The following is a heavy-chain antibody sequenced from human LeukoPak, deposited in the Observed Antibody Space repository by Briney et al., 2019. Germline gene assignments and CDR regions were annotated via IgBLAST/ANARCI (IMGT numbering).Heavy chain of an antibody. D-gene: IGHD3-10*01. CDR3: ARADSLLLWFGESTYYMDV. CDR1: GFTFSSYA. CDR2: FSGSGGST. Sequence: GGSLRLSCAASGFTFSSYAMSWVRQAPGKGLECISGFSGSGGSTYYADSVKGRFTISRDNSKNTLYLQMNSLRAEDTAVYYCARADSLLLWFGESTYYMDVWGKGTTVTVSS. J-gene: IGHJ6*03. V-gene: IGHV3-23*01.